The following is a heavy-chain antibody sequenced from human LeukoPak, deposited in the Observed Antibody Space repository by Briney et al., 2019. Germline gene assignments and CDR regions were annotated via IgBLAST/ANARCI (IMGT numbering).Heavy chain of an antibody. V-gene: IGHV4-59*01. CDR3: ASGKSGWYYYYGMDV. Sequence: PSETLSLTCTVSGGSISSYYWSWIRQPPGKGLEWIGYIYYSGSTNYNPSLKSRVTISVDTSKNQFSLKLSSVTAADTAVYYCASGKSGWYYYYGMDVWGQGTRSPSP. D-gene: IGHD6-19*01. J-gene: IGHJ6*02. CDR2: IYYSGST. CDR1: GGSISSYY.